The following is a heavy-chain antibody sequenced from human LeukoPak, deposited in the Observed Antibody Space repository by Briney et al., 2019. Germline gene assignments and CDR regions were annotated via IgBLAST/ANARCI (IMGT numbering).Heavy chain of an antibody. V-gene: IGHV5-51*01. CDR3: ARRYSGYDQAFDI. J-gene: IGHJ3*02. D-gene: IGHD5-12*01. CDR1: GYSFTRYW. Sequence: GESLKISCKGSGYSFTRYWIGWVRQMPGKGLEWMGIIYPGDSDTRYSPSFQGQVTISADKSISTAYLQWSSLKASDTAMYYCARRYSGYDQAFDIWGQGTMVTVSS. CDR2: IYPGDSDT.